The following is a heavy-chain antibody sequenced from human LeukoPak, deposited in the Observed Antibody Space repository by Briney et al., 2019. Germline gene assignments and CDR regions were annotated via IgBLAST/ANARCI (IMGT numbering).Heavy chain of an antibody. J-gene: IGHJ6*02. V-gene: IGHV3-30*18. D-gene: IGHD2-2*01. CDR3: AKSDIVVVRIYYYYGMDV. Sequence: PGGSLRLSCAASGFTFSSYAMSWVRQAPGKGLEWVAVISYDGSNKYYADSVKGRFTISRDNSKNTLYLQMNSLRAEDTAVYYCAKSDIVVVRIYYYYGMDVWGQGTTVTVSS. CDR2: ISYDGSNK. CDR1: GFTFSSYA.